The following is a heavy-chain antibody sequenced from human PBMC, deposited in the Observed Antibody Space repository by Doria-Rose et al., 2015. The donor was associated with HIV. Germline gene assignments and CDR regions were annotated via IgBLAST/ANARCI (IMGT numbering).Heavy chain of an antibody. V-gene: IGHV3-15*07. CDR2: IKSKPDGGTT. CDR1: GFTFSNAW. D-gene: IGHD3-16*01. CDR3: TTDRFFPS. J-gene: IGHJ3*01. Sequence: EVQPLESGGGLVKPGGSLRLSCAASGFTFSNAWMNWVRQAPGQVLEWVGRIKSKPDGGTTEYAAPVKGRFSISRDDSKNTLSLQMNILKTEDTAVYYCTTDRFFPSWGQGTMVTVSS.